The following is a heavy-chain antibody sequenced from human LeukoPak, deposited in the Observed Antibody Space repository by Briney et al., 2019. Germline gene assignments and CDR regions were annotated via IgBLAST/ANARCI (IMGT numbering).Heavy chain of an antibody. D-gene: IGHD2-15*01. J-gene: IGHJ6*03. V-gene: IGHV4-4*07. CDR1: GGSINIYY. Sequence: PSETLSLTCTVSGGSINIYYWSWIRQPAGKGLEWIGRIYTSGSTNYNPSLKSRVTMSVDTSKNQFSLKLSSVTAADTAVYYCARARRYCSGGSCYLWAGYYYYMDVWGKGTTVTVSS. CDR3: ARARRYCSGGSCYLWAGYYYYMDV. CDR2: IYTSGST.